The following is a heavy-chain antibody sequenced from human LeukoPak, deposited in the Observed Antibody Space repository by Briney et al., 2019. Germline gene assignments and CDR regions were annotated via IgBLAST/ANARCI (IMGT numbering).Heavy chain of an antibody. CDR1: GFTFSSYS. Sequence: GGSLRLSCAASGFTFSSYSMNWVRQAPGKGLEWVSSISSSSSYIYYADSLKGRFTISRDNAKNSLYLQMNSLRAEDTALYYCAREEGPPPTEKAYYYMDVWGKGTTVTVSS. CDR3: AREEGPPPTEKAYYYMDV. D-gene: IGHD1-1*01. V-gene: IGHV3-21*04. CDR2: ISSSSSYI. J-gene: IGHJ6*03.